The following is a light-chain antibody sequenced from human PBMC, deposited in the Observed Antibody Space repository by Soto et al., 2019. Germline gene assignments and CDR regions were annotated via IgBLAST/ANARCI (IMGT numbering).Light chain of an antibody. J-gene: IGLJ1*01. Sequence: QSALTQPRSVSGSPGQSVTISCTGTSSDVGGFNSVSWYQQHPGKAPKLMIYDVNKRPSGVPDRFSGSKSGSTASLPISGLQAEDEADYYCCSYAGSYSYVFATGTKGTVL. CDR3: CSYAGSYSYV. CDR1: SSDVGGFNS. V-gene: IGLV2-11*01. CDR2: DVN.